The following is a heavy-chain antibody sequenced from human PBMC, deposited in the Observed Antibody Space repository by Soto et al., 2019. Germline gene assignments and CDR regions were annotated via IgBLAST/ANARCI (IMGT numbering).Heavy chain of an antibody. J-gene: IGHJ6*02. CDR3: TTGSVEGV. CDR2: IKTKAEGGAT. V-gene: IGHV3-15*07. CDR1: DITITNAW. Sequence: EVQLVESGGGLVKPGGSLRLSCAASDITITNAWMNWVRQAPGKGLEWVGRIKTKAEGGATDYAAPLKGRFTISRDDSRNTLFLQMNSLKTEDTAVYYCTTGSVEGVCGQGATVTVSS. D-gene: IGHD2-15*01.